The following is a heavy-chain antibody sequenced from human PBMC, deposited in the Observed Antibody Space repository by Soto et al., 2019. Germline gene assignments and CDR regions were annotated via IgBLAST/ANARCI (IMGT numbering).Heavy chain of an antibody. CDR3: ARDLGYYDSSGRRSAFDI. CDR2: ISTSSSYI. Sequence: PWKGLEWVSYISTSSSYIYYADSVKGRFTISRDNAKNSLYLQMNSLRAEDTAVYYCARDLGYYDSSGRRSAFDIWGHGTMVTVS. J-gene: IGHJ3*02. V-gene: IGHV3-21*05. D-gene: IGHD3-22*01.